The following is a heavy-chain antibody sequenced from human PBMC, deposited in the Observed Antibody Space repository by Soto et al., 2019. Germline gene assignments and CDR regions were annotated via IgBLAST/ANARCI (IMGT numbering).Heavy chain of an antibody. CDR2: IYHTGST. CDR1: GGSVSSGSHY. CDR3: ARGGSIAAAVVDY. D-gene: IGHD6-13*01. Sequence: QVQLQESGPGLVKPSETLSLTCTVSGGSVSSGSHYWSWIRQPPGKGLEWIGYIYHTGSTNYNPSLNSRGTMSVDTSKNQFSLKLNSVTAADTAVYYCARGGSIAAAVVDYWGQGTLVTVSS. V-gene: IGHV4-61*01. J-gene: IGHJ4*02.